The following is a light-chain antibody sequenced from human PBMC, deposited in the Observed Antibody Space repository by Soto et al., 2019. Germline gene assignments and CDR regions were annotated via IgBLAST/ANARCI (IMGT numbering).Light chain of an antibody. CDR1: QDISSW. V-gene: IGKV1-12*01. Sequence: DLQMTQSPSSVSASVGDRVTITCRASQDISSWLAWYQQKPGKAPKLLIYAASSLQSGVPSRFSGSGSGTDFTLTISRLQSEDFAIYYCQQYNKWPYTFGQGTKLEIK. J-gene: IGKJ2*01. CDR2: AAS. CDR3: QQYNKWPYT.